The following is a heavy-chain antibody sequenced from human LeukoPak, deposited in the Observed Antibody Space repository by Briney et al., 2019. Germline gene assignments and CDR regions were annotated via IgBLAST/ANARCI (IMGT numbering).Heavy chain of an antibody. J-gene: IGHJ4*02. CDR3: AKGDVLPSYPTFDY. V-gene: IGHV3-23*01. CDR2: ISASGGTT. D-gene: IGHD3-9*01. CDR1: GFTFSSYA. Sequence: GGSLRLSCAASGFTFSSYALSWVRQAPGKGLEWVSVISASGGTTYYADSVKGRFTISRDTSKDTVYLQLHSLRAEDTAVYYCAKGDVLPSYPTFDYWGQGTLVTVSS.